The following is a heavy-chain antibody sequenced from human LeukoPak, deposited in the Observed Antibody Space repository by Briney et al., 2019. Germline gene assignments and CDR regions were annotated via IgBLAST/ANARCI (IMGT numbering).Heavy chain of an antibody. D-gene: IGHD2-2*01. CDR2: IYHSGST. J-gene: IGHJ3*02. CDR1: GYSISSGYY. V-gene: IGHV4-38-2*01. CDR3: ARKYCSSTSCYFPAFDI. Sequence: SETLSLTCAVSGYSISSGYYWGWIRQPPGKGLEWIGSIYHSGSTYYNPSLKSRVTISVDTSKNQFSLKLSSVTAADTAVYYCARKYCSSTSCYFPAFDIWGQGTMVTVS.